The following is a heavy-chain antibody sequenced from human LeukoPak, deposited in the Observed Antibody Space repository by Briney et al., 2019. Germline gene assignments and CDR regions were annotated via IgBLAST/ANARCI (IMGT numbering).Heavy chain of an antibody. D-gene: IGHD1-1*01. CDR2: ISSSSSYI. V-gene: IGHV3-21*01. CDR3: ARDRRYNWNAAPPTFDP. J-gene: IGHJ5*02. Sequence: GGFLRLSCAASGFTFSSYSMNWVRQAPGKGLEWVSSISSSSSYIYYADSVKGRFTISRDNAKNSLYLQMNSLRAEDTAVYYCARDRRYNWNAAPPTFDPWGQGTLVTVSS. CDR1: GFTFSSYS.